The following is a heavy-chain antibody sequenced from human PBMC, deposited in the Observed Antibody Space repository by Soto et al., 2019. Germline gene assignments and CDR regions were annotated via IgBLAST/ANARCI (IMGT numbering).Heavy chain of an antibody. CDR2: INHSGST. CDR1: GGSFSGYY. Sequence: SETLSLTCAVYGGSFSGYYWSWIRQPPGKGLEWIGEINHSGSTNYNPSLKSRVTISVDTSKNQFSLKLSSVTAADTAVYYCARGRSRGWHYPYYYYGMDVWGQGTTVTVSS. V-gene: IGHV4-34*01. CDR3: ARGRSRGWHYPYYYYGMDV. D-gene: IGHD6-19*01. J-gene: IGHJ6*02.